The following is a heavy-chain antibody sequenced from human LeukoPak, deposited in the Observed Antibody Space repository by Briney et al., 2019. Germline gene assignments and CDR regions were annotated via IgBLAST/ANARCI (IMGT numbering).Heavy chain of an antibody. J-gene: IGHJ4*02. CDR1: GGSFSGYY. V-gene: IGHV4-34*01. CDR3: ARRVYYDSSGYYPY. Sequence: SETLSLTCAVYGGSFSGYYWSWIRQPPGKGLEWIGEINHSGSTNYNPSLKSRVTISVDTSKNQFSLKLSSGTAADTAVYYCARRVYYDSSGYYPYWGQGTLVTVSS. CDR2: INHSGST. D-gene: IGHD3-22*01.